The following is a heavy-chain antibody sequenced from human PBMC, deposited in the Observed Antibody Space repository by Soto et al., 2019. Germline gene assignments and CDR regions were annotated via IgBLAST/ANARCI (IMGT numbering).Heavy chain of an antibody. CDR1: GFPFGIYT. CDR2: ISSSGTYI. CDR3: AREGNYNEL. D-gene: IGHD1-7*01. V-gene: IGHV3-21*01. Sequence: GGSLRLSCETSGFPFGIYTMNWVRQAPGKGLEWVSSISSSGTYIDYADSVEGRFAISRDDAKNSVFLGMTSLRVDDTAVYYCAREGNYNELWGQGTLVTVSS. J-gene: IGHJ4*02.